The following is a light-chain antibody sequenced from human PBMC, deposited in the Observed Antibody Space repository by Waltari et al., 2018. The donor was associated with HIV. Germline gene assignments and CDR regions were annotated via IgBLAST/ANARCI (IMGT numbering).Light chain of an antibody. CDR3: QVWDSSSDLSWV. CDR2: YDS. J-gene: IGLJ3*02. V-gene: IGLV3-21*04. CDR1: NIGSKS. Sequence: SYVLTQPPSVSVAPGKTARITCGGNNIGSKSVHWYQQKQGQAPVLVIYYDSDRPSGIPERFSGSNSGNTATLTISRVEAGDEADYYCQVWDSSSDLSWVFGGGTKLTVL.